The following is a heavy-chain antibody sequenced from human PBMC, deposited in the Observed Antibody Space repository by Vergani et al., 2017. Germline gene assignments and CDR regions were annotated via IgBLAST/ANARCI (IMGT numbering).Heavy chain of an antibody. Sequence: EEHVLESGGGLVPPGGSLRLSCADSGFTFSSYGMSWVRQAPGKGLEWVSALSGSGGSTYYADSVKGRFTISRDNAKHTLYLQMNSLRAEDTAVYYCAKIPYGSGWKGGDYWGQGTLVTVSS. D-gene: IGHD6-19*01. CDR1: GFTFSSYG. J-gene: IGHJ4*02. V-gene: IGHV3-23*01. CDR2: LSGSGGST. CDR3: AKIPYGSGWKGGDY.